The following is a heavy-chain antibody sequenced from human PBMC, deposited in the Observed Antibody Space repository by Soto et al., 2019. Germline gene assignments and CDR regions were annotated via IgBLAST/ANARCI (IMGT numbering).Heavy chain of an antibody. J-gene: IGHJ6*03. Sequence: GGSLRLSCAASGFTFDDYAMHWVRQAPGKGLEWVSGISWNSGSIGYADSVKGRFTISRDNAKNSLYLQMNSLRAEDTALYYCAKDISGHPSYYYYMDVWGKGTTVTVSS. CDR2: ISWNSGSI. V-gene: IGHV3-9*01. CDR1: GFTFDDYA. CDR3: AKDISGHPSYYYYMDV.